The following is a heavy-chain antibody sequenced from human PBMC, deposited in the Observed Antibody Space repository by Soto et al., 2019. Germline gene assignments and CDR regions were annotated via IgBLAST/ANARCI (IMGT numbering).Heavy chain of an antibody. CDR3: ARNVWSDYVSYYYGMDV. CDR1: GYSFTSYW. V-gene: IGHV5-51*01. J-gene: IGHJ6*02. D-gene: IGHD1-26*01. CDR2: IYPGDSDT. Sequence: PGESLKISCKGSGYSFTSYWIGWVRQMPGKGLEWMGIIYPGDSDTRYSPSFQGQVTISADKSISTAYLQWSSLKASDTAMYYCARNVWSDYVSYYYGMDVWGQGTTVTVSS.